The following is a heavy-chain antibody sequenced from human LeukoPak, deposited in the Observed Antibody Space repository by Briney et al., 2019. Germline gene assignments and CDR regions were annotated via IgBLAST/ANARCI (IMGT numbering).Heavy chain of an antibody. CDR3: ARVVDSTRAFHV. CDR2: ISGGGGT. J-gene: IGHJ3*01. CDR1: GFTVSSNY. D-gene: IGHD2-21*01. Sequence: PGGFLRLSCAASGFTVSSNYMSWVRQAPGQGLEWVSLISGGGGTYYAASVKGRFTISRGSSENSLYLQVNSLRPEDTAAYYCARVVDSTRAFHVWGQGTLVIVSS. V-gene: IGHV3-66*01.